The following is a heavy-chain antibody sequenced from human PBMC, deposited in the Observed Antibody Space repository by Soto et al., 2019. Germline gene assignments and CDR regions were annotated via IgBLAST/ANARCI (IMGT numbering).Heavy chain of an antibody. Sequence: EVQLVESGGVVVQPGGSLRLSCAASGFTFDDYTMHWVRQAPGKGLEWVSLISWDGGTTYYADSVKGRFTISRDNSNNSLYLQMNSLRSEDTALYSCVKDRGGEGYWGQGTLVTVSS. D-gene: IGHD3-16*01. V-gene: IGHV3-43*01. CDR1: GFTFDDYT. CDR2: ISWDGGTT. CDR3: VKDRGGEGY. J-gene: IGHJ4*02.